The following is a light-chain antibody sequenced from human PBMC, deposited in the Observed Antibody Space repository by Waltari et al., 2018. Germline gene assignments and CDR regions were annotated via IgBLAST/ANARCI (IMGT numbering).Light chain of an antibody. J-gene: IGLJ6*01. Sequence: NFMLTQPHSVSESPGKTVTISCTRSSGSIASNCVQWYQQRPGSGPTTVIYEDNQRPSGVPGRFSGSIDRSSNSASLTISGLKTEDGADYFCQSYDSNMFGSGPKVTVL. V-gene: IGLV6-57*03. CDR1: SGSIASNC. CDR2: EDN. CDR3: QSYDSNM.